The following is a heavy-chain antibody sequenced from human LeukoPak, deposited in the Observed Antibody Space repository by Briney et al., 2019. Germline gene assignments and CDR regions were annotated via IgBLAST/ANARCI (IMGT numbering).Heavy chain of an antibody. V-gene: IGHV3-48*03. D-gene: IGHD2-2*01. CDR1: GFTFSSYE. CDR2: ISSSGSTI. Sequence: GGSLRLSCAASGFTFSSYEMNWVRQAPGKGLEWVSYISSSGSTIYYADSVKGRFTISRDNSKNTLYLQMNSLRAEDTAVYYCAREAGECSSTSCYPRHYFDYWGQGTLVTVSS. CDR3: AREAGECSSTSCYPRHYFDY. J-gene: IGHJ4*02.